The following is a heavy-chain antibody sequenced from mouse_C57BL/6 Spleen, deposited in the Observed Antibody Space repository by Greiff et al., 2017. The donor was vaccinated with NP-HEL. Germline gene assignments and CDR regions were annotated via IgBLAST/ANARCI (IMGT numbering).Heavy chain of an antibody. CDR3: ATGTPYAMDY. V-gene: IGHV14-3*01. CDR1: GFTIKNTY. D-gene: IGHD1-1*01. J-gene: IGHJ4*01. CDR2: IDSANGNT. Sequence: VQLQQSVAELVRPGASVKLSCTASGFTIKNTYMHWVKQRPEQGLEWIGRIDSANGNTKYAPKFQGKATITADTSSNTAYLQLSSLTSEDTAIYYCATGTPYAMDYWGKGTSVTVSS.